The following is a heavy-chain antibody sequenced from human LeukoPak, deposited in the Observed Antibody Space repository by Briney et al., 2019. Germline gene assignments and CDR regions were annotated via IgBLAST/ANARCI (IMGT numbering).Heavy chain of an antibody. CDR3: ARGNFYDNKGYSPELRY. CDR1: GYTFTSYY. V-gene: IGHV1-2*02. Sequence: GSVTVSCKASGYTFTSYYIHWLRQAPGQRIEGMGWSDPKSGATKYEHFQGRVTMTRDTSISTAYMQLSRLTSDDTAVYYCARGNFYDNKGYSPELRYWGQGTLVTVSS. D-gene: IGHD3-10*01. J-gene: IGHJ4*02. CDR2: SDPKSGAT.